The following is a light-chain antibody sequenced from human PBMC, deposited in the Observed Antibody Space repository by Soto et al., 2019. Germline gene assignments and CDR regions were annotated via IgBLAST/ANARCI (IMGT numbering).Light chain of an antibody. CDR3: HTYNSYSLHT. Sequence: DIQMTQSPSTLSASVGDRIAITCRASQSVSRRLAWFQQKPGKAPKLLIYDASSLESGVPSRFSGRGSGTEFTLTISSLQPDDCATYYCHTYNSYSLHTCGQGTKGDIK. V-gene: IGKV1-5*01. CDR2: DAS. CDR1: QSVSRR. J-gene: IGKJ2*01.